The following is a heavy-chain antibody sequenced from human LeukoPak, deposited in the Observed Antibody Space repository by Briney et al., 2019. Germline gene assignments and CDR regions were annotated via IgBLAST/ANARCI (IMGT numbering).Heavy chain of an antibody. V-gene: IGHV3-13*04. CDR2: IGTAGDT. J-gene: IGHJ2*01. CDR1: GFTFSSYD. Sequence: PGGSLRLSCAASGFTFSSYDMHWVRQATGKGLEWVSAIGTAGDTYYPGSVKGRFTISRENAKNSLYLQMNSLRAGDTAVYYCARDRVLVRGVISWYFDLWGRGTLVTVSS. CDR3: ARDRVLVRGVISWYFDL. D-gene: IGHD3-10*01.